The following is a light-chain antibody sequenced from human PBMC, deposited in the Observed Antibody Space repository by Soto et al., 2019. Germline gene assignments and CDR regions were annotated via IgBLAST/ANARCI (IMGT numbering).Light chain of an antibody. J-gene: IGKJ5*01. CDR2: GAS. CDR3: QQYHSSPLVT. Sequence: EIVLTQSPGTLSLSAGERATLSCRASQSVSSTYLAWYQQKPGQAPRLLIYGASSRATGIPDRFSGSVYGTDFTLTISRLEPEDFAVYYCQQYHSSPLVTFGQGTRLEIK. CDR1: QSVSSTY. V-gene: IGKV3-20*01.